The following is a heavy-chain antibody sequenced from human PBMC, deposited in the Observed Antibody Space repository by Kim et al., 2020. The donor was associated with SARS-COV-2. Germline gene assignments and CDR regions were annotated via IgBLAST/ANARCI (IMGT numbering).Heavy chain of an antibody. CDR3: AKDRWACSSTSCYSPWGVGRGGMDV. D-gene: IGHD2-2*01. J-gene: IGHJ6*02. CDR1: GFTFSSYA. CDR2: ISGSGGST. V-gene: IGHV3-23*01. Sequence: GGSLRLSCAASGFTFSSYAMSWVRQAPGKGLEWVSAISGSGGSTYYADSVKGRFTISRDNSKNTLYLQMNSLRAEDTAVYYCAKDRWACSSTSCYSPWGVGRGGMDVWGQGTTVTVSS.